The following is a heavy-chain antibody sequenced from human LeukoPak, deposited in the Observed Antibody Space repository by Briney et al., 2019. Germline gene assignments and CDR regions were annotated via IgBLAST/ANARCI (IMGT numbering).Heavy chain of an antibody. Sequence: GAVKVSCKASGYTFTSYDINWVRQAPGQGVEWMGWMNPNSGNTGYAQKFQGRVTMTRNTSISTAYMELSSLRSEDPAVYYCARGAYYYDSSGYHTFAYWGQGTLVTVSS. CDR1: GYTFTSYD. V-gene: IGHV1-8*01. D-gene: IGHD3-22*01. CDR3: ARGAYYYDSSGYHTFAY. CDR2: MNPNSGNT. J-gene: IGHJ4*02.